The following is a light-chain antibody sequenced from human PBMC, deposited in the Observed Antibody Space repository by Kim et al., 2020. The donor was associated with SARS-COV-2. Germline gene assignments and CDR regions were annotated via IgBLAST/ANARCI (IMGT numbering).Light chain of an antibody. J-gene: IGKJ4*01. V-gene: IGKV3-11*01. CDR3: QQRRWRSIS. CDR2: DAS. Sequence: EIVLTQSPATLSLSPGERATLSCRASQSVNTYLAWYQHKPGQAPRLLIYDASTRATGIPARFSGSGSGTDFTLTISSLEPDDFAVYYCQQRRWRSISFGGGTRLDIK. CDR1: QSVNTY.